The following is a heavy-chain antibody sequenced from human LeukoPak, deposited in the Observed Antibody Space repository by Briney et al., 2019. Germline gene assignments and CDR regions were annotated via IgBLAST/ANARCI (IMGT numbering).Heavy chain of an antibody. Sequence: ASVKVSCKVSGYTLTELSMHWVRQAPGKGLEWMGGFDPEDGETIYAQKFQGRVTMTEDTSTDTAYMELNSLRSEDTAVYYCATVSAYYYGSGTRYFDYWGQGTLVTVSS. CDR1: GYTLTELS. CDR3: ATVSAYYYGSGTRYFDY. CDR2: FDPEDGET. J-gene: IGHJ4*02. V-gene: IGHV1-24*01. D-gene: IGHD3-10*01.